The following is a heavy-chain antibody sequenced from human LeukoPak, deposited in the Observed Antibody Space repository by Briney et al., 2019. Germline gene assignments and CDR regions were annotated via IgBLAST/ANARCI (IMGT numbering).Heavy chain of an antibody. J-gene: IGHJ5*02. CDR2: IRADESEK. V-gene: IGHV3-7*01. CDR3: ARAQALNWFDP. CDR1: GFTFSTYW. Sequence: PGGSLRLSCAASGFTFSTYWMSWVRQTPGKGLEWLASIRADESEKYYVDSVKGRFNISRDNAKNLVYLQLSSLRAEDTAVYYCARAQALNWFDPWGQGTLVTVSS.